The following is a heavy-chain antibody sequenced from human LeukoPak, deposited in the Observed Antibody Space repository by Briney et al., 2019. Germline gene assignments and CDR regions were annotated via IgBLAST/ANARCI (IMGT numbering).Heavy chain of an antibody. D-gene: IGHD2-2*01. CDR2: IYYSGST. CDR3: ARGRVVVPAAIFFGANYYYYMDV. Sequence: SQTLSLTCTVSGGSISSGDYYLSWIRQPPGKGLEWIGYIYYSGSTYYNPSLKRRVTISVDTSTNQFSLKLSSVTAADTAVYYCARGRVVVPAAIFFGANYYYYMDVWGKGTTVTVSS. V-gene: IGHV4-30-4*08. J-gene: IGHJ6*03. CDR1: GGSISSGDYY.